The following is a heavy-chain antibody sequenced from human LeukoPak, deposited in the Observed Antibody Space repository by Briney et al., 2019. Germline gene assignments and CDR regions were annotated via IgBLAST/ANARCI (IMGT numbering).Heavy chain of an antibody. V-gene: IGHV4-38-2*02. D-gene: IGHD3-22*01. CDR3: ARDGPTYYYDNSGHYYDY. CDR1: GYSISSGYY. CDR2: IYHSGSA. Sequence: SETLSLTRGVSGYSISSGYYWGWIRQPPGTGLEWIGSIYHSGSAYYNPSLKSRVTISVDTSKNQFSLKLSSVTAADTAVYYCARDGPTYYYDNSGHYYDYWGQGTLVTVSS. J-gene: IGHJ4*02.